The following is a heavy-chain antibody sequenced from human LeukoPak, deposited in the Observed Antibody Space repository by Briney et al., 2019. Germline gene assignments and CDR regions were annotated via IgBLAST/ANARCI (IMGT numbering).Heavy chain of an antibody. V-gene: IGHV3-74*01. CDR1: EFTFW. CDR3: GNLD. J-gene: IGHJ4*02. Sequence: GGSLRLSCAASEFTFWMHWVRQAPGKGLVWVSQINGDGSSTSYADSVKGRFTISRDNAKNSLYLRMNSLRAEDTAVYYCGNLDWGQGTLVTVSS. CDR2: INGDGSST.